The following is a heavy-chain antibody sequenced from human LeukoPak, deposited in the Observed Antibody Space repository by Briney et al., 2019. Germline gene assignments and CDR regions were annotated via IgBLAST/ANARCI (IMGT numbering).Heavy chain of an antibody. CDR3: VRVAPLDNSGPT. D-gene: IGHD3-22*01. J-gene: IGHJ5*02. V-gene: IGHV3-74*01. Sequence: GGSLRLSCAASGFTFSSYSMNWVRQAPGKGLEWVSRIKSDGSTTNYADSVKGRFTISRDNAKNALYLQMNSLRAEDTAVYYCVRVAPLDNSGPTWGQGTLVTVSS. CDR1: GFTFSSYS. CDR2: IKSDGSTT.